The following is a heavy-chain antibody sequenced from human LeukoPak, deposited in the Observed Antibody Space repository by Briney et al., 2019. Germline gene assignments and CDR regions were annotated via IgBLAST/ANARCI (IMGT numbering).Heavy chain of an antibody. D-gene: IGHD6-13*01. Sequence: GGSLRLSCAASGFTFDDYAMHWVRQAPGKGLEWVSLISWDGGSTYYADSVKGRFTISRDNSKNSLYLQMNSLRAEDTALYYCAKDRSSSWYTSSYYYMDVWGKGTTVTVSS. J-gene: IGHJ6*03. CDR3: AKDRSSSWYTSSYYYMDV. V-gene: IGHV3-43D*03. CDR2: ISWDGGST. CDR1: GFTFDDYA.